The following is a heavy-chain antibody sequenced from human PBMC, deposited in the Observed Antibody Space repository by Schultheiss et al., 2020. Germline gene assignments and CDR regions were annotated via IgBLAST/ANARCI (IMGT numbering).Heavy chain of an antibody. Sequence: AETLSLTCTVSGGSISSYYWSWIRQPPGKALEWIGEINHSGSTNYNPSLKSRVTISVDTSKNQFSLKLSSVTAADTAVYYCARWIGDAFDIWGQGTMVTVSS. J-gene: IGHJ3*02. CDR2: INHSGST. D-gene: IGHD2-2*03. V-gene: IGHV4-34*01. CDR3: ARWIGDAFDI. CDR1: GGSISSYY.